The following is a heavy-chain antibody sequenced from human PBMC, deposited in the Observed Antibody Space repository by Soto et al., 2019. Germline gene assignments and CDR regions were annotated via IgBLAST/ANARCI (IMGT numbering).Heavy chain of an antibody. Sequence: QVQLVQSGAEVKKPGASVKVSCKASGYTFTSYGISWVRQAPGQGLEWMGWISAYNGNTNYAQKLQGRVTMTTDTCTSTAYMELRSLRSDDTAVYYCAREGWFGELFHSGHYYYYGMDVWGQGTTVTVSS. V-gene: IGHV1-18*01. CDR1: GYTFTSYG. J-gene: IGHJ6*02. D-gene: IGHD3-10*01. CDR2: ISAYNGNT. CDR3: AREGWFGELFHSGHYYYYGMDV.